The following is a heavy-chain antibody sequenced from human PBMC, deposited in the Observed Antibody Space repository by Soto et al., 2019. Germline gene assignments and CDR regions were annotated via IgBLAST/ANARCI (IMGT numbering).Heavy chain of an antibody. V-gene: IGHV3-23*01. CDR2: ISGSGGST. Sequence: PXVSLLLSCAASGFTFSSYAMSWVRQAPGKGLEWVSAISGSGGSTYYADSVKGRFTISRDNSKNTLYLQMNSLRAEDTAVYYCAKITIFGVVIPWFDPWGQGTLVTVSS. CDR3: AKITIFGVVIPWFDP. J-gene: IGHJ5*02. CDR1: GFTFSSYA. D-gene: IGHD3-3*01.